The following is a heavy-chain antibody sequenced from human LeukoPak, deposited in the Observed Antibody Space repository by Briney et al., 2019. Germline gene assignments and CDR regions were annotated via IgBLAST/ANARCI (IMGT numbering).Heavy chain of an antibody. J-gene: IGHJ4*02. CDR1: GYTFTGYY. Sequence: ASVKVSCTASGYTFTGYYMHWVRQAPGPGLEWMGRINPNSVGANYAQKFQGRITMTRDTASSTAYMELGRLRSEDTAVYYCVRDRGSGWYVEGDYWGQGTLVTVSS. V-gene: IGHV1-2*06. D-gene: IGHD6-19*01. CDR3: VRDRGSGWYVEGDY. CDR2: INPNSVGA.